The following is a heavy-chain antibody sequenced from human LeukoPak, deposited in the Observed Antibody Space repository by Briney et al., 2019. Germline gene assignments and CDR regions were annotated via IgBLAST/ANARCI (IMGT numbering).Heavy chain of an antibody. CDR1: GYTFTAYS. V-gene: IGHV1-2*02. Sequence: ASVKVSCQAVGYTFTAYSIHWVRQAPGQGLEWMGWINPNSGGTNYAQKFQDRVTMTRDTSITTAYMELSRLTSDDTAVYYCARSDHLQMSYDYWDQGTLVTVSS. J-gene: IGHJ4*02. D-gene: IGHD1-26*01. CDR3: ARSDHLQMSYDY. CDR2: INPNSGGT.